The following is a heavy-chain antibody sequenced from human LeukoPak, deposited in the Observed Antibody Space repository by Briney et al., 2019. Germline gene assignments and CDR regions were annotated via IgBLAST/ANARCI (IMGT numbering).Heavy chain of an antibody. V-gene: IGHV6-1*01. CDR2: TYYRSKWFN. CDR1: GDSVSSNNAA. Sequence: SQTLSLTCAISGDSVSSNNAAWNWIRQPPSRGLEWLGRTYYRSKWFNDYAVSVKSRIAIYPDTSKNQFSLHLNSVTPEDTAVYYCARDHYGTSLFDYWGQGTLVTVSS. CDR3: ARDHYGTSLFDY. D-gene: IGHD3-10*01. J-gene: IGHJ4*02.